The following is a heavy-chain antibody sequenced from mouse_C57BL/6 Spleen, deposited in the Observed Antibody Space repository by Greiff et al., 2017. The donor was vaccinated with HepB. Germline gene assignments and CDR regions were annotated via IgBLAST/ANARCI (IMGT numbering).Heavy chain of an antibody. CDR2: IAPNSGGT. J-gene: IGHJ4*01. D-gene: IGHD1-1*01. Sequence: QVQLQQPGAELVKPGASVKLSCKASGYTFTSYWMHWVKQRPGRGLEWIGRIAPNSGGTKYNEKFKSKATLTVDKPSSTAYMQLSSLTSEDSAVYYCARDYGSSPYAMDYWGQGTSVTVSS. CDR3: ARDYGSSPYAMDY. CDR1: GYTFTSYW. V-gene: IGHV1-72*01.